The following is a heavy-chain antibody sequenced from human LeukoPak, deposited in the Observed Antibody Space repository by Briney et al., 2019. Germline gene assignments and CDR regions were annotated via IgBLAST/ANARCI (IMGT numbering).Heavy chain of an antibody. D-gene: IGHD3-22*01. CDR1: GGSISSGGYY. J-gene: IGHJ4*02. CDR2: IYYSGST. Sequence: SETLSLTCTVSGGSISSGGYYWSWLRQHPGKGLEWIGYIYYSGSTYYNPSLKSRVTITVDTSKNQFSLKLSSVTGADTAEYYCASTEGVTMTPRGVFDYWGQGTLVTVSS. CDR3: ASTEGVTMTPRGVFDY. V-gene: IGHV4-31*03.